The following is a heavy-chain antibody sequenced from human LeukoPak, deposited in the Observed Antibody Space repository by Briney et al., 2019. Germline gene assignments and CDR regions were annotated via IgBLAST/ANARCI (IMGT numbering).Heavy chain of an antibody. V-gene: IGHV4-59*01. Sequence: SETLSLTCTVSGGSISSYYWSWIRQPPGKGLEWIGYIYYSGSTNYNPSLKSRVTISVDTSKNQFSLKLGSVTAADTAVYYCARPMVRGVIDAFDIWGQGTMVTVSS. J-gene: IGHJ3*02. D-gene: IGHD3-10*01. CDR1: GGSISSYY. CDR2: IYYSGST. CDR3: ARPMVRGVIDAFDI.